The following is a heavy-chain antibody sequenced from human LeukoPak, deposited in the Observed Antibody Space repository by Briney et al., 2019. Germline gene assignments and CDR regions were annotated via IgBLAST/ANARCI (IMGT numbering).Heavy chain of an antibody. D-gene: IGHD7-27*01. CDR1: GGSVTDYY. CDR2: IYYTGT. Sequence: SETLSLTCTVSGGSVTDYYWSWIRQSPGKGLEWIGYIYYTGTSYNPSLKSRVTISAGTSKNQFSLKLISVTAADTAVYYCASRKLGNDYWGQGTLVTVSS. V-gene: IGHV4-59*02. CDR3: ASRKLGNDY. J-gene: IGHJ4*02.